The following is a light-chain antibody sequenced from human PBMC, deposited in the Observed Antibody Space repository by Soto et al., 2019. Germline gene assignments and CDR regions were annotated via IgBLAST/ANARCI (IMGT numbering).Light chain of an antibody. Sequence: ETVLTQSPGTLSLSPGGRATLACRASQRISSNFLAWYQQKPGQAPRLLIYGASSSATGIPGRFSGSGSGTDFTLTISSLDPEDFAVYYCQQRINWPRTFGQGTKVDI. CDR2: GAS. V-gene: IGKV3D-20*02. CDR1: QRISSNF. J-gene: IGKJ1*01. CDR3: QQRINWPRT.